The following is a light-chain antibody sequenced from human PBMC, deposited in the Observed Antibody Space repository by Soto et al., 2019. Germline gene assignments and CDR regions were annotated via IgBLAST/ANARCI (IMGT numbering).Light chain of an antibody. V-gene: IGLV1-47*01. Sequence: QSVLTQPPSASGTPGQRVNISCSGSSSNIGSNYVYWYQQLPGTAPKLLIYRNNQRPSGVPDRFSGSKSGTSASLAISGLRSEDEADYYCAAWDVSLIGRGVVFGGGTKLTVL. CDR3: AAWDVSLIGRGVV. J-gene: IGLJ2*01. CDR1: SSNIGSNY. CDR2: RNN.